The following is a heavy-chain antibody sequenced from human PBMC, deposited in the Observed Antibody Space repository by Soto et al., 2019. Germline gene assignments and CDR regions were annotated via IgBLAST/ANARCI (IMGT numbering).Heavy chain of an antibody. D-gene: IGHD3-3*01. CDR2: ISYDGSNK. CDR3: AKGDPPDFFCCLIKYYYYCSMDV. CDR1: GFTFSGYG. V-gene: IGHV3-30*18. Sequence: GGSLRLSCAAYGFTFSGYGMHWVRQAPGKGLEWVAVISYDGSNKYYADSVKGRFTISRDNSKNTLYLQINSLRAEDTAVYYCAKGDPPDFFCCLIKYYYYCSMDVWCQGTTVTV. J-gene: IGHJ6*02.